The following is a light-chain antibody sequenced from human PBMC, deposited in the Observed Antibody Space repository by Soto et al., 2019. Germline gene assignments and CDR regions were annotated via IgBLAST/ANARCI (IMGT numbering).Light chain of an antibody. CDR3: QQYNSYSWT. CDR2: KAS. CDR1: QSISAW. V-gene: IGKV1-5*03. Sequence: DIQMTQSPSTLSASVGDRVTITCRASQSISAWLAWYQQKPGKTPKVLIYKASSLESGVPSRFSGSGSGTEFTLTISSLQPDDFATYYRQQYNSYSWTFGQGTKVEIK. J-gene: IGKJ1*01.